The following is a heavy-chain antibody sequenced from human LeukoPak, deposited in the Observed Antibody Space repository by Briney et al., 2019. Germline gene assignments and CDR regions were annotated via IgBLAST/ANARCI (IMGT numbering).Heavy chain of an antibody. V-gene: IGHV3-23*01. Sequence: GGSLRLPCAASGFTFSIYGMIWVRQPPGKGLEWVSSIFQGGGEIHYADSVRGRFAISRDNSKSTLFLQMNSLRAEDSAIYYCATYRQVLLPFESWGQGTLVTVSS. CDR3: ATYRQVLLPFES. CDR1: GFTFSIYG. CDR2: IFQGGGEI. J-gene: IGHJ4*02. D-gene: IGHD5-18*01.